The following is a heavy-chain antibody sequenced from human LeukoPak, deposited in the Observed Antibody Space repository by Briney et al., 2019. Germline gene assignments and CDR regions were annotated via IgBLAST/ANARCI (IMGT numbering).Heavy chain of an antibody. J-gene: IGHJ4*02. D-gene: IGHD6-19*01. CDR3: ARVPVAGTGVDY. CDR1: GFTFNSYW. CDR2: INSDGSST. Sequence: AGGSLRLSCAASGFTFNSYWMHWVRQAPGKGLVWVSRINSDGSSTSYADSVKGRFTISRDNAKNTVYLQMNSLRAEDTAVYYCARVPVAGTGVDYWGQGTLVTVSS. V-gene: IGHV3-74*01.